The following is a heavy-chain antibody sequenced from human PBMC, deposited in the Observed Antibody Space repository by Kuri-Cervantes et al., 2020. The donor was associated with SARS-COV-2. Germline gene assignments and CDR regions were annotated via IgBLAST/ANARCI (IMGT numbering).Heavy chain of an antibody. V-gene: IGHV1-8*01. J-gene: IGHJ4*02. D-gene: IGHD2-21*01. Sequence: SVKVSCKAPETTFPNYDINWVRQATGQGLEWMGMVKTNSGNTLYAQIFQGRVTMTRDTSTSTVYLELSSLTSEDTAIYYCYCAPKEGFDSWGQGTLVTVSS. CDR2: VKTNSGNT. CDR1: ETTFPNYD. CDR3: YCAPKEGFDS.